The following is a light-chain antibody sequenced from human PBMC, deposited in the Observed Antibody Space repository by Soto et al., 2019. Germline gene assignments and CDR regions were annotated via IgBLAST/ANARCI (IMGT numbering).Light chain of an antibody. CDR3: GSWDSRMSAYV. CDR1: SSNIGGNS. CDR2: DDD. Sequence: QSVLTQPPSLSAAPGQRVTISCSGSSSNIGGNSVSWYQQLPGTAPKLLIYDDDKRPSGIPDRFSGSKSGTSATLGITGFQTGDEADYCCGSWDSRMSAYVFGTGTKVTVL. J-gene: IGLJ1*01. V-gene: IGLV1-51*01.